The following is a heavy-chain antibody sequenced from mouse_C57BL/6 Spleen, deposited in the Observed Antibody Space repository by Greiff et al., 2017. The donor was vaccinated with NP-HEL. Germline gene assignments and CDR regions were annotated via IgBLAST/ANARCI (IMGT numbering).Heavy chain of an antibody. D-gene: IGHD1-1*01. CDR2: IYPRDGST. CDR3: ARRYGSSYWYFDV. Sequence: QVQLQQSGPELVKPGASVKLSCKASGYTFTSYDINWVKQRPGQGLEWIGWIYPRDGSTKYNVKFKGKATLTVDTSSSTAYMELHSLTSEDSAVYFCARRYGSSYWYFDVWGTGTTVTVSS. J-gene: IGHJ1*03. V-gene: IGHV1-85*01. CDR1: GYTFTSYD.